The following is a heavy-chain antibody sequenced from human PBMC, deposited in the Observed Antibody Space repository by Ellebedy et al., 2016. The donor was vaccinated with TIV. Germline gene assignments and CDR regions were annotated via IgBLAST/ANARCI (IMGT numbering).Heavy chain of an antibody. CDR3: AKGRWSSGGHSDH. J-gene: IGHJ5*02. D-gene: IGHD2-15*01. Sequence: GESLKISCAASGFSFSTFAMNWVRQAPGKGLEWVSLISGSGDNTFYTDSVKGRFTISRGNSKNTLYLQMNSLRVEDTAVYYCAKGRWSSGGHSDHWGQGTLVTVSS. V-gene: IGHV3-23*01. CDR2: ISGSGDNT. CDR1: GFSFSTFA.